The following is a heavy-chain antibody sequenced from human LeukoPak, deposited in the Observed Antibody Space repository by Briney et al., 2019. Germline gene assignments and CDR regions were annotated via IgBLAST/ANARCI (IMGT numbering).Heavy chain of an antibody. D-gene: IGHD6-13*01. CDR2: IHYDGSNN. J-gene: IGHJ2*01. Sequence: GGSLRLSCAASGFTFSSYAMHWVRQAPGKGLEWVAFIHYDGSNNYYADSVKGRFTISRENAKNSLYLQMNSLRAGDTAVYYCARAGYSSSWYSRYFDLWGRGTLVTVSS. CDR1: GFTFSSYA. CDR3: ARAGYSSSWYSRYFDL. V-gene: IGHV3-30*02.